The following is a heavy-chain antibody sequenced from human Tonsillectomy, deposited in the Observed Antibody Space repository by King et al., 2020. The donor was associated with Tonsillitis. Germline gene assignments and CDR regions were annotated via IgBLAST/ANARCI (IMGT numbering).Heavy chain of an antibody. CDR1: GFTFSSDA. J-gene: IGHJ4*02. CDR2: ISGSGVTT. Sequence: VQLVESGGGLVQPGGSLRLSCAAPGFTFSSDAMSWGRQAPGMGLEWGSVISGSGVTTYSADSVKGRFTISRDNSKNTLYLQLNSLGAEDTAIYYCAKEIYDFWSGYYGGADYWGQGTLVTVSS. D-gene: IGHD3-3*01. V-gene: IGHV3-23*04. CDR3: AKEIYDFWSGYYGGADY.